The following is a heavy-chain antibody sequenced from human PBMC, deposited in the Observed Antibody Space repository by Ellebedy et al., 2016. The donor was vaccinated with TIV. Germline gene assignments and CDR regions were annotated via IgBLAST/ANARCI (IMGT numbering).Heavy chain of an antibody. CDR1: GYIFTIYG. J-gene: IGHJ1*01. CDR3: ARLSDRGEH. V-gene: IGHV1-18*04. Sequence: ASVKVSCKASGYIFTIYGINWVRQAPGQGLEWMGWITAYNGNTKYAQKFQGRVTLTRDRSTNTVYMEMSSLRSEDTAVYYCARLSDRGEHWGQGTLVTISS. CDR2: ITAYNGNT. D-gene: IGHD3-16*01.